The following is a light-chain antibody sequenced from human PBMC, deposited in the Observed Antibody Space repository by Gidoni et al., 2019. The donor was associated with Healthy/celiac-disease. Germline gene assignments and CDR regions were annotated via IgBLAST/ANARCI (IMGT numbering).Light chain of an antibody. Sequence: EIVMTQSPATLSVSPGERATLSCRASQSVSTNLAWYQQKPGQAPRLLIYGASTRATGIPARFSGSGSGTEFTLTISSLQSEDCALYYCQQYNNWPRTFGQGTKVEI. CDR1: QSVSTN. CDR3: QQYNNWPRT. V-gene: IGKV3-15*01. J-gene: IGKJ1*01. CDR2: GAS.